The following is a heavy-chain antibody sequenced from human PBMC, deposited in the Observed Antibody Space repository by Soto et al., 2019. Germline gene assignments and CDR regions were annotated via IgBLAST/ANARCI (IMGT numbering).Heavy chain of an antibody. CDR3: AGFVVPASRNTGFDY. CDR1: GASINTNNYY. D-gene: IGHD2-15*01. CDR2: IFYSGST. Sequence: PSETLSLTRTVSGASINTNNYYWGWVRQPPGKGLEWIGNIFYSGSTFYNPSLRSRLTISVHTSKNQFSLRLNSVTAADAAVYYCAGFVVPASRNTGFDYWGQGTLVTVSS. J-gene: IGHJ4*02. V-gene: IGHV4-39*01.